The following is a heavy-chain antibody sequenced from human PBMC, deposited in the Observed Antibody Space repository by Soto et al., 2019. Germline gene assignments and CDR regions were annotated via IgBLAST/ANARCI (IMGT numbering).Heavy chain of an antibody. V-gene: IGHV4-4*07. CDR1: GGSISGHS. J-gene: IGHJ4*02. CDR2: IYPSGST. CDR3: VRGRSYSVYDF. D-gene: IGHD5-12*01. Sequence: SETLSLTCTISGGSISGHSWVWIRQPAGKGLEWIGHIYPSGSTSYNPSLRSRVTMSLDTSTNKIFLNLTSVTAADTAVFYCVRGRSYSVYDFWGPGTLVTVSS.